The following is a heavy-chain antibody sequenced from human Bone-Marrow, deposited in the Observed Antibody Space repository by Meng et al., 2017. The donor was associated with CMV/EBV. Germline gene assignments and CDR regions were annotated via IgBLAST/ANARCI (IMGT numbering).Heavy chain of an antibody. CDR1: GFTFSSYA. V-gene: IGHV3-23*01. Sequence: LSLTCAASGFTFSSYAMSWVRQAPGKGLEWVSAISGSGGSTYYADSVKGRFTISRDNSKNTLYLQMNSLRAEDTAVYYCAKDGSIVVVPAAPGEYFDDWGQGTLVTVSS. CDR3: AKDGSIVVVPAAPGEYFDD. D-gene: IGHD2-2*01. CDR2: ISGSGGST. J-gene: IGHJ4*02.